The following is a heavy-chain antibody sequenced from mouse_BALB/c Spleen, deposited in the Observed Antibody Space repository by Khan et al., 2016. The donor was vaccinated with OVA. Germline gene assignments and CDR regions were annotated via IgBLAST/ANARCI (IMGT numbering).Heavy chain of an antibody. Sequence: QVRLQQSGAELTRPGASVKMSCKAPGYTFTSYTMHWVKQRPGQGLEWIGYINPVSDYTNYNQNFKDKATLTADKSSSTAYMQLRSLTSEDSAVYYCAKEGAYYRSDGWFAYWGQGTLVTVST. CDR1: GYTFTSYT. V-gene: IGHV1-4*01. D-gene: IGHD2-14*01. CDR3: AKEGAYYRSDGWFAY. J-gene: IGHJ3*01. CDR2: INPVSDYT.